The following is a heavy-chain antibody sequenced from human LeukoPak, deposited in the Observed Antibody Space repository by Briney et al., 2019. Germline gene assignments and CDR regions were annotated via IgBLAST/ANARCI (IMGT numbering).Heavy chain of an antibody. CDR3: ARDGGAPEFDY. V-gene: IGHV3-48*02. CDR2: ISSSSSTI. Sequence: GRSLSLSCAVSGVTFSSYSMNWVRQAPGKGLEWVSYISSSSSTIYYAYSVKGRVTISRDNAKNSLYLQMNSVRDEDTAVYYCARDGGAPEFDYWGQGTLVTVSS. J-gene: IGHJ4*02. CDR1: GVTFSSYS. D-gene: IGHD3-16*01.